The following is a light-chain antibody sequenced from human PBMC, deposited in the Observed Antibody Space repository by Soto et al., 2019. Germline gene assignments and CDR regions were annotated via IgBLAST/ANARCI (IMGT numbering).Light chain of an antibody. Sequence: DIQLTQSPSTLSASVGDRVTITCRASQDIYSWVAWYQQKPGKAPKFLIYDASILQSGVPSRFSGSGSGTEFALTLRSLQPDEFAPFSFQRYNSNSRTFGQGTTVDFK. CDR2: DAS. CDR1: QDIYSW. J-gene: IGKJ1*01. CDR3: QRYNSNSRT. V-gene: IGKV1-5*01.